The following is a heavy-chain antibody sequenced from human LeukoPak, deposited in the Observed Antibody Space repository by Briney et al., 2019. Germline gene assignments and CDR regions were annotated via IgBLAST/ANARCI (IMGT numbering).Heavy chain of an antibody. D-gene: IGHD2-21*02. V-gene: IGHV4-34*01. CDR1: GGSFSGYY. Sequence: SETLSLTCAVYGGSFSGYYWSWIRQPPGKGLEWIGEINHSGSTNYNPSLKSRVTISVDTSKNQFSLKLSSVTAADTAVYYCARGWRPVVVTAIGYWGQGTLVTVSS. CDR2: INHSGST. CDR3: ARGWRPVVVTAIGY. J-gene: IGHJ4*02.